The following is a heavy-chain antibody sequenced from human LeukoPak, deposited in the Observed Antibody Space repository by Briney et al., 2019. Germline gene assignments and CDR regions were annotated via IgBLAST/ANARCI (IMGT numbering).Heavy chain of an antibody. D-gene: IGHD2-8*01. CDR1: SGSIGSSSNY. CDR2: VYYSGST. J-gene: IGHJ5*02. Sequence: PSETLSLTCTVSSGSIGSSSNYWGWIRQAQGRGLGGIGNVYYSGSTFYNPSLKSRVTISVDTSKNQFSLKLRSVTAADTAIYYCARASFNVVFGNWFDPWGQGTLVTVSS. CDR3: ARASFNVVFGNWFDP. V-gene: IGHV4-39*01.